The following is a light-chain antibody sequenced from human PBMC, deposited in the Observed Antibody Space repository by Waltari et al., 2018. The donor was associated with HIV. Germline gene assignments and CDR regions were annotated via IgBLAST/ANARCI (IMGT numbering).Light chain of an antibody. CDR1: QSISTY. Sequence: DIQMTQSPSSLSASVGDRVTITCRASQSISTYLTWFQQRPGKAPNLLIYTASSLQSGVPSRFSGSGSGTDFTLTISSLQPEDFATYYCQQSYSTPVTFGPGTNVAIK. CDR3: QQSYSTPVT. CDR2: TAS. V-gene: IGKV1-39*01. J-gene: IGKJ3*01.